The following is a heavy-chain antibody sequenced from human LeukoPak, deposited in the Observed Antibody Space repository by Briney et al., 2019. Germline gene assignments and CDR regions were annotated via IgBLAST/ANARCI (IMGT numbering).Heavy chain of an antibody. CDR2: INPNSGGT. V-gene: IGHV1-2*06. CDR1: GYTFTGYY. J-gene: IGHJ4*02. Sequence: GASVKVSCKASGYTFTGYYMHWVRQAPGQGLEWMGRINPNSGGTNDAQKFQGRVTMTRDTSISTAYMELSRLRSDDTAVYYCARDKQLVRRPGPIDYWGQGTLVTVSS. D-gene: IGHD6-6*01. CDR3: ARDKQLVRRPGPIDY.